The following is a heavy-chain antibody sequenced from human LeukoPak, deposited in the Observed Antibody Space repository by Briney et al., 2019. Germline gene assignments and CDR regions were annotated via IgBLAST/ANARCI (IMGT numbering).Heavy chain of an antibody. J-gene: IGHJ4*02. CDR2: ISYSGST. Sequence: SETLSLTCTVSRGSISNYYWSWIRQPPGKGLEWIGYISYSGSTNYNPSLKSRVTISVDTSKHQFSLNLSSVTAADTAVYYCARVVRRLFDYWGQGTLVTVSS. V-gene: IGHV4-59*01. D-gene: IGHD3-10*01. CDR3: ARVVRRLFDY. CDR1: RGSISNYY.